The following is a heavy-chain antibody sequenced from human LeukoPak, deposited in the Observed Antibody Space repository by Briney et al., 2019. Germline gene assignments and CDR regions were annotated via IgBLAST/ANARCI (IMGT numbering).Heavy chain of an antibody. D-gene: IGHD3-10*01. CDR1: GGSFSGYY. Sequence: SETLSLTCAVYGGSFSGYYWSWIRQPAGKGLEWIGRIYTSGSTNYNPSLKSRVTMSIDTSKNQFSLNLISVTAADTAVYYCARDSGTTGEVKFDPWGQGTLVTVSS. J-gene: IGHJ5*02. CDR2: IYTSGST. CDR3: ARDSGTTGEVKFDP. V-gene: IGHV4-4*07.